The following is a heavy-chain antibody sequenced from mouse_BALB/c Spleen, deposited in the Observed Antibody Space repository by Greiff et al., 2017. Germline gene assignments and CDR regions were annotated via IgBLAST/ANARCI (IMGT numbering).Heavy chain of an antibody. CDR2: ISYSGST. CDR1: GDSITSGY. V-gene: IGHV3-8*02. J-gene: IGHJ1*01. Sequence: EVKLVESGPSLVKPSQTLSLTCSVTGDSITSGYWNWIRKFPGIKLEYMGYISYSGSTYYNPSLKSRISITRDTSKNQYYLQLNSVTTEDTATYYCARSGPGTGGYFDVWGAGTTVTVSS. D-gene: IGHD1-3*01. CDR3: ARSGPGTGGYFDV.